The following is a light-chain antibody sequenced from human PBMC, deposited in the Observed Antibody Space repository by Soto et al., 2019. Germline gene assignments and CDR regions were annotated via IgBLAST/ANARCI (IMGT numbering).Light chain of an antibody. Sequence: EIILTQSPATLYVSPGERATLSCRASQSLTSNLAWYQQRPGQAPRLLIYDTSTRATDIPARFSGSGSGTEFTLTIASLQSEDFAVYYCHQYGSSRHTFGQGTKVEIK. V-gene: IGKV3-15*01. J-gene: IGKJ2*01. CDR1: QSLTSN. CDR3: HQYGSSRHT. CDR2: DTS.